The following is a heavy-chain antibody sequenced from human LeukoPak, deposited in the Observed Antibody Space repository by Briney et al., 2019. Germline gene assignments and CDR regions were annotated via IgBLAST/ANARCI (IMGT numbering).Heavy chain of an antibody. V-gene: IGHV1-8*01. D-gene: IGHD3-10*01. CDR1: GYTFTSYD. J-gene: IGHJ4*02. CDR2: MNPNSGNT. Sequence: GASVKVSCKASGYTFTSYDINWVRQATGQGLEWMGWMNPNSGNTGYAQKFQGRVTMTRNTSISTAYMELSSLRSEDTAVYYCARDHELASEYYSTFDWGQGTLVTVSS. CDR3: ARDHELASEYYSTFD.